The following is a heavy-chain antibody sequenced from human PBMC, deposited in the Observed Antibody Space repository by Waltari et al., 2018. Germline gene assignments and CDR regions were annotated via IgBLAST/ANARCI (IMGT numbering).Heavy chain of an antibody. Sequence: QVQLQESGPGLVKPSETLSLTCTVSGGSLSSHYWSWIRQPPGKGLEWIGYIYYSGSTNYNPSLKSRVTISVDTSKNQFSLKLSSVTAADTAVYYCARAYGDYPFDYWGQGTLVTVSS. J-gene: IGHJ4*02. CDR1: GGSLSSHY. CDR3: ARAYGDYPFDY. CDR2: IYYSGST. D-gene: IGHD4-17*01. V-gene: IGHV4-59*11.